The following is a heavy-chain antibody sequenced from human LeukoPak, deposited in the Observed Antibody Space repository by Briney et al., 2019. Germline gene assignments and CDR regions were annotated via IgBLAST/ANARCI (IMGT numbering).Heavy chain of an antibody. Sequence: SETLSLTCTVSGGSISSYYWSWIRQPPGKGLEWIGYIYYSGSTNYNPSLKSRVTISVDTSKNQFSLKLRSVTAADTAVYYCASYGDYLGMVWFDPWGQGTLVTVSS. CDR2: IYYSGST. V-gene: IGHV4-59*01. J-gene: IGHJ5*02. CDR3: ASYGDYLGMVWFDP. CDR1: GGSISSYY. D-gene: IGHD4-17*01.